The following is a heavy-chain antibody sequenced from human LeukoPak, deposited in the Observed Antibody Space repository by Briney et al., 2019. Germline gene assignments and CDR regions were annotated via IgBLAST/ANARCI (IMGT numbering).Heavy chain of an antibody. D-gene: IGHD1-26*01. CDR2: ISAYNGNT. V-gene: IGHV1-18*01. CDR3: ARVAVGAMGDY. Sequence: ASVKVSCKASGYTFTSYGISWVRQAPGQGLEWMGWISAYNGNTNYAQKLQGRVTMTTDTSTSTAYIELRRLRSDDTAVYYCARVAVGAMGDYWGQGSLVTVSS. CDR1: GYTFTSYG. J-gene: IGHJ4*02.